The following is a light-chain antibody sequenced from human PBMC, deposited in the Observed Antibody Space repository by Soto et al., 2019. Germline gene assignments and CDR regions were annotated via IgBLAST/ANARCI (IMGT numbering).Light chain of an antibody. CDR1: QDMSNY. Sequence: DIQMTPCPSSLSASVGARVTISCQARQDMSNYLNWDQQKPGKAPKLLSYDASNLATGVTSRFRGSGSGTDFTFTISSLHPEDIATYYSQQYDNLPLAFGGGTKVQIK. V-gene: IGKV1-33*01. J-gene: IGKJ4*01. CDR2: DAS. CDR3: QQYDNLPLA.